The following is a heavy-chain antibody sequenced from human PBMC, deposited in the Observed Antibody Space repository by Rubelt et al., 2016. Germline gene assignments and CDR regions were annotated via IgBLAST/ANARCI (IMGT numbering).Heavy chain of an antibody. CDR3: ARMMSMTTVTTSYYYGMDV. V-gene: IGHV3-21*01. D-gene: IGHD4-17*01. CDR2: IIISSSFI. Sequence: GKGLEWVSSIIISSSFIYYADSVKGRFTISRDNAKNSLYLQMNSLRAEDTAVYYCARMMSMTTVTTSYYYGMDVWGQGTTVIVSS. J-gene: IGHJ6*02.